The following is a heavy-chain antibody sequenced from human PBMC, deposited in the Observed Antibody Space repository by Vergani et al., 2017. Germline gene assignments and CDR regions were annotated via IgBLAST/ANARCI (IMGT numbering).Heavy chain of an antibody. CDR3: ASRNPYDSSGYYYVLGAFDI. J-gene: IGHJ3*02. CDR2: IIPIFGTA. D-gene: IGHD3-22*01. CDR1: GGTFSSYD. Sequence: QVQLVQSGAEVKKPGSSVKVSCKASGGTFSSYDISWVRQAPGQGLEWMGGIIPIFGTANDAQKFQGRVTITADESTSTAYMERSSLRSEDTAVYYCASRNPYDSSGYYYVLGAFDIWGQGTMVTVSS. V-gene: IGHV1-69*12.